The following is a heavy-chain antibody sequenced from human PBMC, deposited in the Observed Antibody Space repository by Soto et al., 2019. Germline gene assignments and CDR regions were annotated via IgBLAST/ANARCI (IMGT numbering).Heavy chain of an antibody. CDR2: IDPSDSYT. V-gene: IGHV5-10-1*01. D-gene: IGHD6-19*01. CDR3: ARHIKAPPNLGWNYGMDV. CDR1: GYSFTSYW. Sequence: PGESLKISCKGSGYSFTSYWISWVRQMPGKGLEWMGRIDPSDSYTNYSPSFQGHVTISADKSISTAYLQWSSLKASDTAMYYCARHIKAPPNLGWNYGMDVWGQGTTVTVSS. J-gene: IGHJ6*02.